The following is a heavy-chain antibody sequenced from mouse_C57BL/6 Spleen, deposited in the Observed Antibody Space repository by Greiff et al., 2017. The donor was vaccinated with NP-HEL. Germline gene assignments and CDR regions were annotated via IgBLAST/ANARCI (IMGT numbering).Heavy chain of an antibody. Sequence: VQLQQSGPELVKPGASVKISCKASGYAFSSSWMNWVKQRPGKGLEWIGRIYPGDGDTNYNGKFKGKATLTADKSSSTAYMQLSSLTSEDSAVYFCARGKGVPHYFDYWGQSTTLTVSS. D-gene: IGHD2-14*01. V-gene: IGHV1-82*01. J-gene: IGHJ2*01. CDR2: IYPGDGDT. CDR3: ARGKGVPHYFDY. CDR1: GYAFSSSW.